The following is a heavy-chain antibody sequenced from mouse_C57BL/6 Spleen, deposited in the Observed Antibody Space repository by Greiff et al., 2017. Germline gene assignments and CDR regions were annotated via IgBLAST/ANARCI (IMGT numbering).Heavy chain of an antibody. J-gene: IGHJ1*03. V-gene: IGHV5-9-1*02. CDR3: TREHYYGSRGWYFDV. Sequence: EVKVVESGEGLVKPGGSLKLSCAASGFTFSSYAMSWVRQTPEKRLEWVAYISSGGDYIYYADTVKGRFTISRDNARNTLYLQMSSLKSEDTAMYYCTREHYYGSRGWYFDVWGTGTTVTVSS. CDR1: GFTFSSYA. CDR2: ISSGGDYI. D-gene: IGHD1-1*01.